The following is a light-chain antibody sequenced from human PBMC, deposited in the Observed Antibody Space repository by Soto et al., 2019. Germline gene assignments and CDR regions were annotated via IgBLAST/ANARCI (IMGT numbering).Light chain of an antibody. V-gene: IGKV1-17*01. Sequence: DIQMTQSPSSVSASVGDRVTITCRASQDIRNELAWYQHKPGKAPKRLIYVASTLQSGVPSRFSGSASVTEFTLTISSLQPEDFATYYCLQHNNYPPLTFGGGTKVEIK. J-gene: IGKJ4*01. CDR2: VAS. CDR3: LQHNNYPPLT. CDR1: QDIRNE.